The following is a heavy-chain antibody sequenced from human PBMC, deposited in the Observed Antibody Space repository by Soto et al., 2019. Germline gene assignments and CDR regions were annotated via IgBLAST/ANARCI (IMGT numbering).Heavy chain of an antibody. J-gene: IGHJ6*02. D-gene: IGHD1-26*01. CDR1: GFTVSTNY. CDR2: ISYDGSNK. Sequence: GGSLRLSCAASGFTVSTNYMSWVRQAPGKGLEWVAVISYDGSNKYYADSVKGRFTISRDNSKNTLYLQMNSLRAEDTAVYYCAKDLTRGSYGYYGMDVWGQGTTVTVSS. CDR3: AKDLTRGSYGYYGMDV. V-gene: IGHV3-30*18.